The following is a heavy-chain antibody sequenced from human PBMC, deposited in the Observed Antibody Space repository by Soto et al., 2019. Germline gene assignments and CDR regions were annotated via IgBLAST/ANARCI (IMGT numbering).Heavy chain of an antibody. V-gene: IGHV1-24*01. CDR2: FDPEDGET. D-gene: IGHD3-16*02. CDR3: ATDRVTFGGVIVRLGWGNFDY. Sequence: QVQLVQSGAEVKKPGASVKVSCKVSGYTLTELSMHWVRQAPGKGLEWMGGFDPEDGETIYAQKFQGRVTMTEDTSTDTAYMELRSLRSEDTAVYYCATDRVTFGGVIVRLGWGNFDYWGQGTLVTVSS. CDR1: GYTLTELS. J-gene: IGHJ4*02.